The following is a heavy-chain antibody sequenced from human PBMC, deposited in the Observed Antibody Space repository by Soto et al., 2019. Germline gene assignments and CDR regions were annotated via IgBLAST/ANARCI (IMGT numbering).Heavy chain of an antibody. Sequence: LSQTLSLTCAISGDSVSSNSAAWNWIRQSPSRGLEWLGRTYYRSKWYNDYAVSVKSRITINPDTSKNQFSLQLNSVTPEDTAVYYCARVLSGEKTYYDFWSGYHNWFDPWGQGTLVTVSS. D-gene: IGHD3-3*01. V-gene: IGHV6-1*01. J-gene: IGHJ5*02. CDR3: ARVLSGEKTYYDFWSGYHNWFDP. CDR2: TYYRSKWYN. CDR1: GDSVSSNSAA.